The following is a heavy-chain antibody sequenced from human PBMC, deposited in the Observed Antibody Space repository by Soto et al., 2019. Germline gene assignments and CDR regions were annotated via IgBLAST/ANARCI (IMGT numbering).Heavy chain of an antibody. CDR1: GYTFTGYY. CDR3: AREGQYCSSTSCHDAFDI. V-gene: IGHV1-2*04. J-gene: IGHJ3*02. CDR2: INPNSGGT. D-gene: IGHD2-2*01. Sequence: QVQLVQSGAEVKKPGASVKVSCKASGYTFTGYYMHWVRQAPGQGLEWMGWINPNSGGTNYAQKFQGWGTMTRDTSISTAYRELSRLRADDTAVYYCAREGQYCSSTSCHDAFDIWGQGTMVTVSS.